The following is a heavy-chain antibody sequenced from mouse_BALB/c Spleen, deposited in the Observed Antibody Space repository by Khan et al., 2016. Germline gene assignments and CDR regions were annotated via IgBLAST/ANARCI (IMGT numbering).Heavy chain of an antibody. Sequence: EVQLQESGPGLVKSSQSLSLTCTVTGYSITSDYAWNWIRQFPGNKLEWMGYIRYSGDTSYNPSLKSRISISRDTSKTQFFLQLNAGTTGDTATYYGAGYPWFAYWGQGTLGTVSA. J-gene: IGHJ3*01. CDR2: IRYSGDT. CDR1: GYSITSDYA. V-gene: IGHV3-2*02. D-gene: IGHD2-2*01. CDR3: AGYPWFAY.